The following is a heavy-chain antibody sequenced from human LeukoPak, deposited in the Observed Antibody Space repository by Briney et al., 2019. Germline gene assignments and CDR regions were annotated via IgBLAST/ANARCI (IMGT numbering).Heavy chain of an antibody. V-gene: IGHV1-2*02. CDR2: INLNSGGS. Sequence: GASVKVSCKASGYTFTAYYMHWVRQAPGQGPEWMGWINLNSGGSNYAQKFQGRVTMTRDTSISAAYLELSRLGSDDTAVYYCARVAGGDWYYFDFWGQGTLVTVSS. J-gene: IGHJ4*02. CDR1: GYTFTAYY. D-gene: IGHD2-21*02. CDR3: ARVAGGDWYYFDF.